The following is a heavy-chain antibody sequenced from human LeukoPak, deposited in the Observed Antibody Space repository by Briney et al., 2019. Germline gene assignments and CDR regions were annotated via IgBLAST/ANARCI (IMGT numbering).Heavy chain of an antibody. CDR2: IDWSGGST. Sequence: PGGSLRLSCAASGFTFDHYAMTWVRQAPGKGLEWVSGIDWSGGSTTYADSVKGRFTISRDNARNSLYLQMNSLRAEDTALYYCAKVRSFGELPYYFDYWGQGTLVTVSS. CDR3: AKVRSFGELPYYFDY. V-gene: IGHV3-20*04. CDR1: GFTFDHYA. J-gene: IGHJ4*02. D-gene: IGHD3-10*01.